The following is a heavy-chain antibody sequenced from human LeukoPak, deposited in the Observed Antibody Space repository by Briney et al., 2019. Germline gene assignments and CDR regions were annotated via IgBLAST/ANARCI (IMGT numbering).Heavy chain of an antibody. CDR1: GYTFTNYA. CDR3: ARERGWGGLLRDALDI. D-gene: IGHD2-21*02. V-gene: IGHV1-3*01. Sequence: ASVKVSCKGSGYTFTNYAMHWVRQAPGQSLEWMGWINAGNGDTKYSQKFQGRVTITRDTSATTTYVKLSSLRSTDTAVYYCARERGWGGLLRDALDIWGQGTMVAVSS. CDR2: INAGNGDT. J-gene: IGHJ3*02.